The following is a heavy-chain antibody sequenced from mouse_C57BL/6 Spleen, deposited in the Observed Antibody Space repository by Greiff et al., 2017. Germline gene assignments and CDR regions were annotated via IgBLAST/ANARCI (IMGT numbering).Heavy chain of an antibody. CDR3: TRPLGDWYFDV. J-gene: IGHJ1*03. V-gene: IGHV6-6*01. Sequence: EVQLVESGGGLVQPGGSMKLSCAASGFTFSDAWMDWVRQSPEKGLEWVAEIRNKANNHATYYAESVKGRFTISRDDSKSSVYLQMNSLRAEDTGIYYCTRPLGDWYFDVWGTGTTVTVSS. CDR2: IRNKANNHAT. CDR1: GFTFSDAW.